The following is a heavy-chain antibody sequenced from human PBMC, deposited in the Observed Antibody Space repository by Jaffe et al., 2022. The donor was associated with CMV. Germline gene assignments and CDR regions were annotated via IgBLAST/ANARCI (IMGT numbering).Heavy chain of an antibody. Sequence: QVQLQESGPGLVKPSETLSLTCTVSGGSISSYYWSWIRQPPGKGLEWIGYIYYSGSTNYNPSLKSRVTISVDTSKNQFSLKLSSVTAADTAVYYCARDSLDLYSSHPDYYYYGMDVWGQGTTVTVSS. J-gene: IGHJ6*02. V-gene: IGHV4-59*01. CDR3: ARDSLDLYSSHPDYYYYGMDV. CDR2: IYYSGST. CDR1: GGSISSYY. D-gene: IGHD6-13*01.